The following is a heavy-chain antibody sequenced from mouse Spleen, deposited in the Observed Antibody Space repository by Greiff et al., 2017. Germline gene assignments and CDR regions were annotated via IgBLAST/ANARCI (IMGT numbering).Heavy chain of an antibody. J-gene: IGHJ2*01. CDR3: ASTGRGYFDY. CDR2: IDPANGNT. D-gene: IGHD4-1*01. V-gene: IGHV14-3*02. Sequence: VTLKVCGAELVKPGASVKLSCTASGFNIKDTYMHWVKQRPEQGLEWIGRIDPANGNTKYDPKFQGKATITADTSSNTAYLQLSSLTSEDTAVYYCASTGRGYFDYWGQGTTLTVSS. CDR1: GFNIKDTY.